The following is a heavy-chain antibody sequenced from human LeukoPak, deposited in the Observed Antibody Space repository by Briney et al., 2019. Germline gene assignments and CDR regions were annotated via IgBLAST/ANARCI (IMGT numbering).Heavy chain of an antibody. J-gene: IGHJ3*02. V-gene: IGHV1-18*01. CDR1: GYTFTSYG. CDR2: ISAYNGNT. D-gene: IGHD3-22*01. CDR3: ARDVTMIVVVIGIDAFDI. Sequence: ASVKVSCKASGYTFTSYGISWVRQAPGQGLEWMGWISAYNGNTNYAQKLQGRVTMTTDTSTSTAYMELRSLRSDDTAVYYCARDVTMIVVVIGIDAFDIWGQGTMVTVSS.